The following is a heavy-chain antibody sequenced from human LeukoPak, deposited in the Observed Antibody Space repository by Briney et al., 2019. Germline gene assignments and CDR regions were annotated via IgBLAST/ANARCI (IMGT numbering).Heavy chain of an antibody. V-gene: IGHV4-59*11. Sequence: SETLSLTCTVSGGSISSHYWSWIRQPPGKGLEWIGYIYYSGSTNYNPSLKSRVTISVDTSKNQFSPKLSSVTAADTAVYYCARVYYDILTGYGIVAFDIWGQGTMVTVSS. D-gene: IGHD3-9*01. CDR2: IYYSGST. CDR3: ARVYYDILTGYGIVAFDI. J-gene: IGHJ3*02. CDR1: GGSISSHY.